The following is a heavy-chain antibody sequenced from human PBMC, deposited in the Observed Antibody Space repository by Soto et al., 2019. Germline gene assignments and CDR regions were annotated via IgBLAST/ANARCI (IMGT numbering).Heavy chain of an antibody. CDR1: GGSFNTYA. V-gene: IGHV1-69*12. CDR3: AALSLGYCITTSCPPEY. Sequence: QVQLVQSGAEVKKPGSSVKVSCKASGGSFNTYAISWVRQAPGQGLEWVGGIIPVFGRVTYAQRFQGRVTISADASTSTAYMELSRLRADDTAMYYCAALSLGYCITTSCPPEYWGQGTLVTVSS. CDR2: IIPVFGRV. J-gene: IGHJ4*02. D-gene: IGHD2-2*01.